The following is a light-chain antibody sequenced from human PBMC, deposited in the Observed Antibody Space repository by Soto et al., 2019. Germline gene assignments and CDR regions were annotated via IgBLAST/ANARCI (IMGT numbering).Light chain of an antibody. CDR2: GAS. Sequence: EIVMTQSPATLSVSPGERATLSCRASQSVNNNLAWYQQKRGQAPRLLIYGASTTATGSSARFSGSGSETEFTLTIGSLQSEDFAIYYCQQYNNWPHTFGGGTKVEIK. J-gene: IGKJ4*01. V-gene: IGKV3-15*01. CDR3: QQYNNWPHT. CDR1: QSVNNN.